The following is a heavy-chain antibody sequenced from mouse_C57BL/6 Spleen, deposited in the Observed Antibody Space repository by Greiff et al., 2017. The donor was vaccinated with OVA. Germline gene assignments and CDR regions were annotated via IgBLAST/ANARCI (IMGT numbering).Heavy chain of an antibody. D-gene: IGHD1-1*01. V-gene: IGHV10-1*01. CDR2: IRSKSNNYAT. CDR1: GFSFNTYA. J-gene: IGHJ2*01. Sequence: EVKLVESGGGLVQPKGSLKLSCAASGFSFNTYAMNWVRQAPGKGLEWVARIRSKSNNYATYYADSVKDRFTISRDDSESMLYLQMNNLKTEDTAMYYCVRHGSSLGYFDYWGQGTTLTVSS. CDR3: VRHGSSLGYFDY.